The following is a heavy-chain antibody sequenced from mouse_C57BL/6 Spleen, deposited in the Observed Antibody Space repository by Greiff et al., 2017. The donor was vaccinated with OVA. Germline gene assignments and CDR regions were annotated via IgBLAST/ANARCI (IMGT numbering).Heavy chain of an antibody. CDR1: GFTFSSYA. CDR2: ISSGGDYI. D-gene: IGHD2-4*01. Sequence: EVMLVESGEGLVKPGGSLKLSCAASGFTFSSYAMSWVRQTPEKRLEWVAYISSGGDYIYYADTVKGRFTISRDNAKNTLYLQMSSLKSEDTAMYYCARRMIKWYFDVWGTGTTVTVSS. V-gene: IGHV5S21*01. CDR3: ARRMIKWYFDV. J-gene: IGHJ1*03.